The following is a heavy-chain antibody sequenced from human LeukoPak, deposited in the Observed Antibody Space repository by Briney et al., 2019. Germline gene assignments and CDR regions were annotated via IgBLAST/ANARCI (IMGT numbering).Heavy chain of an antibody. V-gene: IGHV1-2*02. CDR1: GYTFTTYA. CDR3: ARDRYGDGFAHLDY. D-gene: IGHD5-24*01. J-gene: IGHJ4*02. Sequence: ASVKVSCTASGYTFTTYAIHWVRQAPGQGLEWMGWITPSGGTNYPQKFQGRVAITWDTSITTAYMDLSRLTSDDTAVYYCARDRYGDGFAHLDYWGQGALVTVSS. CDR2: ITPSGGT.